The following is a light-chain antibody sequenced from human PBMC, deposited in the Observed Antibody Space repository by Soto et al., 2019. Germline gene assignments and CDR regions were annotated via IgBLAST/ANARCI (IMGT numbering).Light chain of an antibody. CDR3: SSYAGSTNL. J-gene: IGLJ1*01. Sequence: QSALTQPPSASGSPGQSVTISCTGTSSDVGGYNYVSWYQQHPGKAPKLMIYEVSKRPSGVPDRFSGSKSGNTASLTVSGLQADDEADYYCSSYAGSTNLFGTGTKLTVL. CDR1: SSDVGGYNY. V-gene: IGLV2-8*01. CDR2: EVS.